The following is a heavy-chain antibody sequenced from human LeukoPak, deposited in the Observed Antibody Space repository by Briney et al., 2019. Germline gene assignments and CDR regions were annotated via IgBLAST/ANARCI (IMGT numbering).Heavy chain of an antibody. CDR2: INHSGST. CDR1: GGSFSGYY. D-gene: IGHD6-13*01. J-gene: IGHJ4*02. Sequence: RSSETLSLTCAVYGGSFSGYYWSWIRQPPGKGLEWIGEINHSGSTNYNPSLKSRVTISVDTSKNQFSLKLSSVTAADTAVYYCARDYSSSSKDDYWGQGTLVTVSS. V-gene: IGHV4-34*01. CDR3: ARDYSSSSKDDY.